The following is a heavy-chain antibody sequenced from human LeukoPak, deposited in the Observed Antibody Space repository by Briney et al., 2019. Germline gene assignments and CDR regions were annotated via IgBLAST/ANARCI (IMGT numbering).Heavy chain of an antibody. Sequence: GGSLRLSCAASGFTFSSYAMSWVRQAPGKGLEWVSAISGSGGSTYYADSVKGRFTISRDNSKNTLYLQMNSLRAEDTAVYYCAPSHSNYYDSSGYYYYWGQGTLVTVSS. CDR3: APSHSNYYDSSGYYYY. CDR2: ISGSGGST. V-gene: IGHV3-23*01. J-gene: IGHJ4*02. D-gene: IGHD3-22*01. CDR1: GFTFSSYA.